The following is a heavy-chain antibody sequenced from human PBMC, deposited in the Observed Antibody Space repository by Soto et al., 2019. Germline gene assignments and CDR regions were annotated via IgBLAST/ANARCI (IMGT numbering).Heavy chain of an antibody. Sequence: SETLSLTCTVSGGSISSGGYYWSWIRQHPGKGLEWIGYIYYSGSTYYNPSLKSRVTISVDTSKNQFSLKLSSVTAADTAVYYCARDTGITRWNCFDPWGQGPLVTLSS. D-gene: IGHD1-20*01. V-gene: IGHV4-31*03. CDR3: ARDTGITRWNCFDP. CDR2: IYYSGST. CDR1: GGSISSGGYY. J-gene: IGHJ5*02.